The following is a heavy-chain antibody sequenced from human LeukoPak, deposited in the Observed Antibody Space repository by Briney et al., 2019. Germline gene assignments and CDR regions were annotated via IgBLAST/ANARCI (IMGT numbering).Heavy chain of an antibody. CDR3: ATDGTWGSPFDY. Sequence: AASVKVSCKVSGYTLTELSIHWVRQAPGKGLEWMGGSDPEDGETIYAQKFQGRVTMTEDTSTDTAYMELSSLRSEDTAVYYCATDGTWGSPFDYWGQGTLVTVSS. J-gene: IGHJ4*02. V-gene: IGHV1-24*01. CDR2: SDPEDGET. D-gene: IGHD3-16*01. CDR1: GYTLTELS.